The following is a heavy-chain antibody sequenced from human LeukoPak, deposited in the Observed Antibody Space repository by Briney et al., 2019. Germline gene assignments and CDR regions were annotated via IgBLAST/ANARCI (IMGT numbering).Heavy chain of an antibody. Sequence: ASVKVSCKSSGFTFTNYGVAWVRQAPGQGLEWMGIINPSGGSTSYAQKFQGRVTMTRDMSTSTVYMELSSLRSEDTAVYYCARTTAMVSFDYWGQGTLVTVSS. CDR2: INPSGGST. V-gene: IGHV1-46*01. CDR1: GFTFTNYG. CDR3: ARTTAMVSFDY. J-gene: IGHJ4*02. D-gene: IGHD5-18*01.